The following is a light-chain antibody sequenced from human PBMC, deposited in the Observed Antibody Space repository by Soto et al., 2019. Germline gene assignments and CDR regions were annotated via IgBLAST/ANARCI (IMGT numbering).Light chain of an antibody. Sequence: SPATLSVSPGETATLSCRASQSIASKLAWYQQRPGQAPRLLIIGASTRATGIPARFSGSGSGTEFTLTISSLQSEDFAVYYCKQYNTWPPFTFGQGTRLEIK. V-gene: IGKV3-15*01. CDR2: GAS. J-gene: IGKJ5*01. CDR1: QSIASK. CDR3: KQYNTWPPFT.